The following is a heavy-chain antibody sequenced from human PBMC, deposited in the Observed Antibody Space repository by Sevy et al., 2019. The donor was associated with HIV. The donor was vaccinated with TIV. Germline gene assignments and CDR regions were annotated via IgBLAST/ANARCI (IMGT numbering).Heavy chain of an antibody. V-gene: IGHV3-23*01. CDR1: GFTFSKYS. D-gene: IGHD2-8*01. Sequence: GGSLKLSCAASGFTFSKYSMSWVRQPPGKGLEWVSTLSFGCGEINHADSVKGRFTISRNNSKNSLYLQMNNLRAEDTAVYYCAREGCTKPHDYWGQGTLVTVSS. CDR3: AREGCTKPHDY. CDR2: LSFGCGEI. J-gene: IGHJ4*02.